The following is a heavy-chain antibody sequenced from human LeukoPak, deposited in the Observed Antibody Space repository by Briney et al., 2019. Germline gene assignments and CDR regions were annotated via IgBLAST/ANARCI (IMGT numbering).Heavy chain of an antibody. D-gene: IGHD1-1*01. CDR1: GFTFSSYG. J-gene: IGHJ3*02. CDR2: IRYDGSNK. V-gene: IGHV3-30*02. Sequence: GGPLRLSCAASGFTFSSYGMHWVRQAPGKGLEWVAFIRYDGSNKYYADSVKGRFTISRDNSKNTLYLQMNSLRAEDTAVYYCAKDVPLGWGAFDIWGQGTMVTVSS. CDR3: AKDVPLGWGAFDI.